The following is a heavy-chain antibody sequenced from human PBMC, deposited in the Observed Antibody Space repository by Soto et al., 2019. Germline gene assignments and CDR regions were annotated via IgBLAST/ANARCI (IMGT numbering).Heavy chain of an antibody. V-gene: IGHV1-18*01. CDR2: ISPHNGNT. J-gene: IGHJ4*02. CDR3: ARGRYGDY. CDR1: GYAFTTYG. D-gene: IGHD1-1*01. Sequence: QVHLVQSGAEVKKPGASVKVSFKGSGYAFTTYGITWVRQAPGQGLEWMGWISPHNGNTNYAQKLQGRVTVTRDTSTSTAYMELRSLRSDDTAVYYCARGRYGDYWGQGALVTVSS.